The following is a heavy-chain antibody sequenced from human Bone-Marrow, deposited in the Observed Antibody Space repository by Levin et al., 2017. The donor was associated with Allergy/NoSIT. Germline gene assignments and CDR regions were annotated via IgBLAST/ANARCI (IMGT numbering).Heavy chain of an antibody. CDR3: ERIPHLRYKHCYYCGMDV. CDR2: IDWDDDK. J-gene: IGHJ6*02. V-gene: IGHV2-70*17. Sequence: SGPTLVKPTQTLTLTCTVSGFSLTTSGMCVTWIRQPPGKALEWLARIDWDDDKFYSTSLQTRLTISKDTSKNQVVLTMTNMDPVETATYYCERIPHLRYKHCYYCGMDVWGPGTTVTVSS. D-gene: IGHD5-18*01. CDR1: GFSLTTSGMC.